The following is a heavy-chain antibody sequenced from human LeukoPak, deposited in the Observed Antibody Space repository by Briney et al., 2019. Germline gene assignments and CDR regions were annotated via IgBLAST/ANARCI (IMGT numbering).Heavy chain of an antibody. V-gene: IGHV4-39*01. D-gene: IGHD2-21*02. CDR2: LYYSGST. CDR3: ARRPVTDSYYYYYMDV. J-gene: IGHJ6*03. Sequence: PGGSLRLSCAASGFTFSSYAMSWVRQPPGKGLEWIGSLYYSGSTDYNPSLKSRVTISVDTSKNQFSLKLNSVTAADTAVYYCARRPVTDSYYYYYMDVWGKGTTVTISS. CDR1: GFTFSSYA.